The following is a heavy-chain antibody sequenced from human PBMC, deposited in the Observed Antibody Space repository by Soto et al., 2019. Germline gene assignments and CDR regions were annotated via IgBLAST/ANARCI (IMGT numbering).Heavy chain of an antibody. D-gene: IGHD1-7*01. V-gene: IGHV4-34*01. CDR1: GGSFSGYY. Sequence: SETLSLTCAVYGGSFSGYYWSWIRQPPGKGLEWIGEINHSGSTNYNPSLKSRVTISVDTSKNQFSLKLSSVTAADTAVYYCARGDGETTPLSYFDYWGQGTLVTVSS. CDR3: ARGDGETTPLSYFDY. CDR2: INHSGST. J-gene: IGHJ4*02.